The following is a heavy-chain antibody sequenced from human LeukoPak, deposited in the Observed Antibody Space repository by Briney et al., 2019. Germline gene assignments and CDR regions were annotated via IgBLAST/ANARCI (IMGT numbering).Heavy chain of an antibody. V-gene: IGHV1-69*06. CDR2: IIPIFGTA. CDR3: ARESSGWSSGFKYFDY. D-gene: IGHD6-19*01. J-gene: IGHJ4*02. Sequence: SVKVSCKASGGTFSSYAISWVRQAPGQGLEWMGGIIPIFGTANYAQKSQGRVTITADKSTSTAYMELSSLRSEDTAVYYCARESSGWSSGFKYFDYWGQGTLVTVSS. CDR1: GGTFSSYA.